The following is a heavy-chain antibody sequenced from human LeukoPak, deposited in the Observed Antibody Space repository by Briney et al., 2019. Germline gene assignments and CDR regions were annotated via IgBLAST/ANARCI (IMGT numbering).Heavy chain of an antibody. CDR2: ISGSGGST. CDR3: AKAGTYMVRGVIMDY. CDR1: AFTFSSYG. V-gene: IGHV3-23*01. Sequence: GGSLSLSCAASAFTFSSYGMSWVRQAPGKGREWVSAISGSGGSTYYADYVKGRFTISRDNSKNTLYLQMNSLRAEDTAVYYCAKAGTYMVRGVIMDYWGQGTLVTVSS. D-gene: IGHD3-10*01. J-gene: IGHJ4*02.